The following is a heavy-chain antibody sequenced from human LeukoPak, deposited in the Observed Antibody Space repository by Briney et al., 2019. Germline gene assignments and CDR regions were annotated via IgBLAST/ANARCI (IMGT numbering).Heavy chain of an antibody. D-gene: IGHD2-21*02. V-gene: IGHV3-64*01. CDR2: ISSNGGST. CDR3: ARVDRESDGFDY. J-gene: IGHJ4*02. Sequence: PGGSLRLSCAASGFTFSSYAMHWVRQAPGKGLEYVSAISSNGGSTYYANSVKGRFTISRDNSKNTLYLQMGSLRAEDMAVYYCARVDRESDGFDYWGQGTLVTVPS. CDR1: GFTFSSYA.